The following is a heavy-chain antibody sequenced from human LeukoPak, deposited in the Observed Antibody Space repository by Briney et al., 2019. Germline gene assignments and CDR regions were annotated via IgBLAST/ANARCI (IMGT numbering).Heavy chain of an antibody. CDR1: GYSFTSYW. V-gene: IGHV5-51*01. J-gene: IGHJ5*02. CDR3: ARHPTYYDLDGWFDP. Sequence: KPGGSLRLSCKGSGYSFTSYWIGWVRQRPGKGLEWMGIIYPGDSDTRYSPSFQGQVTISADKSISTAYLQWSSLKASDTAMYYCARHPTYYDLDGWFDPWGQGTLVTVSS. CDR2: IYPGDSDT. D-gene: IGHD3-3*01.